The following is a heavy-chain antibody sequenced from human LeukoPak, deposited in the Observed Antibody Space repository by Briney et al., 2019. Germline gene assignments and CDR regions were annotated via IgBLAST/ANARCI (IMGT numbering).Heavy chain of an antibody. CDR1: RFSFRDYD. CDR2: ISYDGSRK. Sequence: GGSLRLSCRASRFSFRDYDMHWVRQALGKGLEWVAVISYDGSRKHYGDAVKGRFTISRDNSESTLFLQMNSLRIDDTSVYFCAKYAYNWNAPDGFDMWGQGTMVIVSS. V-gene: IGHV3-30*18. J-gene: IGHJ3*02. D-gene: IGHD1-1*01. CDR3: AKYAYNWNAPDGFDM.